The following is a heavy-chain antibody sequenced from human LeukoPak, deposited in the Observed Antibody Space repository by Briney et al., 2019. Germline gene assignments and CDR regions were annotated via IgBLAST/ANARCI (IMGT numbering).Heavy chain of an antibody. CDR2: IWFDGSNR. CDR3: VRDYCSGGSCYENNWFDP. J-gene: IGHJ5*02. D-gene: IGHD2-15*01. CDR1: GFTFSKYG. V-gene: IGHV3-33*01. Sequence: GGSLRLSCTASGFTFSKYGMHWVRQAPGKGLEWVAVIWFDGSNRNHADSVKGRFTISRDNSKNTLYLQMNSLRVEDTAVYFCVRDYCSGGSCYENNWFDPWGQGTLITVSS.